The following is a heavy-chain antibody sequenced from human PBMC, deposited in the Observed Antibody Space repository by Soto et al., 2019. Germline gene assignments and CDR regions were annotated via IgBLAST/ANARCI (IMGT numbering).Heavy chain of an antibody. J-gene: IGHJ4*02. V-gene: IGHV3-30*18. CDR2: ISYDGSNK. CDR1: GFTFSSYG. Sequence: QVQLVESGGGVVQPGRSLRLSCAASGFTFSSYGMHWVRQAPGKGLEWVAVISYDGSNKYYADSVKGRFTISRDNSKNTLYLQMNSLRAEDTAVYYCAKDKAGTAMGFDYWGQGTLVTVSS. CDR3: AKDKAGTAMGFDY. D-gene: IGHD5-18*01.